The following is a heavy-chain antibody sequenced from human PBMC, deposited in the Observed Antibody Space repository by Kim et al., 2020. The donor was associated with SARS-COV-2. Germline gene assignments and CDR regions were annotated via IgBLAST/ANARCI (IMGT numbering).Heavy chain of an antibody. CDR3: ARHGPGGLRGGVDY. J-gene: IGHJ4*02. CDR1: GGSISSSSYY. V-gene: IGHV4-39*01. Sequence: SETLSLTCTVSGGSISSSSYYWGWIRQPPGKGLEWIGRIYYSGSTYYNSSLKSRVTISADTSKNHFSLKLSSVTAADTAVYYCARHGPGGLRGGVDYWGQGTLVTVSS. CDR2: IYYSGST. D-gene: IGHD3-10*01.